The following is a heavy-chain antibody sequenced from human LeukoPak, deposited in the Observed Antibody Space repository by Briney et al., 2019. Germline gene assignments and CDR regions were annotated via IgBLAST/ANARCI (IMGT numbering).Heavy chain of an antibody. CDR2: FDPEDGET. J-gene: IGHJ4*02. V-gene: IGHV1-24*01. CDR1: GYTLTELS. D-gene: IGHD1-7*01. Sequence: ASVKVSCKVSGYTLTELSMHWVRQAPGKGLEWMGGFDPEDGETIYAQKFQGRVTMTEDTPTDTAYMELSSLRSEDTAVYYCATDLTESLTETPGYWGQGTLVTVSS. CDR3: ATDLTESLTETPGY.